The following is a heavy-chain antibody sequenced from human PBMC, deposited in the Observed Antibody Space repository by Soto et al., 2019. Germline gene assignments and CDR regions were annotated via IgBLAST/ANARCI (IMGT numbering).Heavy chain of an antibody. Sequence: SETLSLTCTVSGGSISSYYWSWIRQPPGKGLEWIGYIYYSGSTNYNPSLKSRVTISVDTSKNQFSLKLSSVTAADTAVYYCARVPFTVTIQWFDPWGQGTLVTVSS. D-gene: IGHD4-17*01. CDR3: ARVPFTVTIQWFDP. CDR2: IYYSGST. J-gene: IGHJ5*02. CDR1: GGSISSYY. V-gene: IGHV4-59*01.